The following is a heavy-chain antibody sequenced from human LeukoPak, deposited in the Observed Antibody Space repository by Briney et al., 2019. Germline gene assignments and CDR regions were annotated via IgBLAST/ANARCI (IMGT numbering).Heavy chain of an antibody. D-gene: IGHD2-15*01. J-gene: IGHJ6*02. CDR2: ICSSGSA. Sequence: PSETLSLTCTVSGGSISSGVYCWSWIRQRPGEGLQWIGCICSSGSAYYNASLKSRVSMSTDTSNNQFSLKLNSVTAADTAVYYCARDGGGSLHGMDVWGQGTTVTVSS. V-gene: IGHV4-31*03. CDR1: GGSISSGVYC. CDR3: ARDGGGSLHGMDV.